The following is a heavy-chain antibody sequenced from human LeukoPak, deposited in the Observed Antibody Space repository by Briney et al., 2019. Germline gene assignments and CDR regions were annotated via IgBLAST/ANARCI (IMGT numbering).Heavy chain of an antibody. CDR2: ISSSSNYI. CDR1: GFTFSGSA. CDR3: ARYYDFWSSYSSYYYMDV. J-gene: IGHJ6*03. Sequence: GGSLRLSCAASGFTFSGSALHWVRQAPGKGLEGVSSISSSSNYIYYADSVKGRVTISRDNAKNSLYLQMNSLRAEGTAVYYCARYYDFWSSYSSYYYMDVWGKGTTVTVSS. D-gene: IGHD3-3*01. V-gene: IGHV3-21*01.